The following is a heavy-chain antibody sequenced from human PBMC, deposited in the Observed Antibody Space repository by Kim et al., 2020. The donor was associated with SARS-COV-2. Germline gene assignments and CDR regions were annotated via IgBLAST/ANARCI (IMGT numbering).Heavy chain of an antibody. J-gene: IGHJ6*02. D-gene: IGHD3-10*01. CDR3: ARARGYYYGMDV. V-gene: IGHV3-13*01. Sequence: YYPGSVKGRFTISREKAKNSLYLQMNSLGAGDTAVYYCARARGYYYGMDVWGQGTTVTVSS.